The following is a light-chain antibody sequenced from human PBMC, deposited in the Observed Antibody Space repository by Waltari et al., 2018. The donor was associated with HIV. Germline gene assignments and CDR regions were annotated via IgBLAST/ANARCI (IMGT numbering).Light chain of an antibody. J-gene: IGLJ3*02. CDR1: SSDIGVYHY. V-gene: IGLV2-8*01. CDR3: ASYGGTNDLV. Sequence: QSALTQPPSASGSPGQSVALSCTGTSSDIGVYHYVSWYQQHPGKAPKLMIFEVTKRPSGVPDRFSGSKSGNTASLTVSGLQAEDEADYYCASYGGTNDLVFGGGTKLTVL. CDR2: EVT.